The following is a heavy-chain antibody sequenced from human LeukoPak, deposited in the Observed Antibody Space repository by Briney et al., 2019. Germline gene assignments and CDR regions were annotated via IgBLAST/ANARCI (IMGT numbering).Heavy chain of an antibody. J-gene: IGHJ3*02. V-gene: IGHV3-64*01. D-gene: IGHD3-22*01. Sequence: GGSLRLSCAASGFTFSSYAMHWVRQAPGKGLEYVSAISSNGGSTYYANSVKGRFTISRDNSKNTLYLQMGSLRAEDMAVYYCARDSRDSSGYPAYAFDIWGQGTMVTVSS. CDR3: ARDSRDSSGYPAYAFDI. CDR1: GFTFSSYA. CDR2: ISSNGGST.